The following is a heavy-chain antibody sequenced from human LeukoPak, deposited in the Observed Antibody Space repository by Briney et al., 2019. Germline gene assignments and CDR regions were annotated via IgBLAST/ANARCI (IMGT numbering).Heavy chain of an antibody. V-gene: IGHV4-39*07. CDR3: ARSADLYSSGWIYNYFDY. Sequence: PSETLSLTCTVSGGSISSSSYYWGWIRQPPGKGLEWIGSIYYSGSTYYNPSLKSRVTISVDTSKNQFSLKLSSVTAADTAVYYCARSADLYSSGWIYNYFDYWGQGTLVTVSS. J-gene: IGHJ4*02. CDR2: IYYSGST. CDR1: GGSISSSSYY. D-gene: IGHD6-19*01.